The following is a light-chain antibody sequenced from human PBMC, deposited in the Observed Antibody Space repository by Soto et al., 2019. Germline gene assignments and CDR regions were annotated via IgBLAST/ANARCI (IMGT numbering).Light chain of an antibody. V-gene: IGKV1-9*01. CDR2: AAS. CDR3: QQLNSYPQT. J-gene: IGKJ3*01. Sequence: DIQLTQSPSFLSASVGDRVTITCRASQGMSSYLAWYQQKPGKAPKLLIYAASTLQSGVPSRFSGSGSGTEFTLTISSLQPEDFATYYCQQLNSYPQTFGPGTKVDIK. CDR1: QGMSSY.